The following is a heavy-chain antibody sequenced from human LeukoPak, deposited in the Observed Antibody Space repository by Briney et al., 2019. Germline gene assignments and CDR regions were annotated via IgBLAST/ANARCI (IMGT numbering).Heavy chain of an antibody. D-gene: IGHD3-9*01. J-gene: IGHJ4*02. CDR1: GFTFSRHG. CDR2: ISPSGDRT. Sequence: GGSLRLSCAASGFTFSRHGMNWVRQAPGKGLEWVSGISPSGDRTYYADSVKGRFTISRDNSEHMVYLQLNSLIAEDRAINYCAKDVDWLRIEHWGQGTPVTVS. CDR3: AKDVDWLRIEH. V-gene: IGHV3-23*01.